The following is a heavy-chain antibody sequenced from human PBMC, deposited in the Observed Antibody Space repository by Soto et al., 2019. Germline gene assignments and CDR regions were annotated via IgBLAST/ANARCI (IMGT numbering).Heavy chain of an antibody. V-gene: IGHV4-39*01. CDR2: IHHTGTS. Sequence: QLQLQESGPGLVKPSETLSLTCTASGGSITNGSYYWGWIRQPPGKGVEWMGSIHHTGTSYNNPSLTSRVTISVDRSNNQFSLKLSSVTAAGTAVYYCVRVRMTNYGAGKLYYFDYWGQGTLVTVSS. J-gene: IGHJ4*02. CDR3: VRVRMTNYGAGKLYYFDY. CDR1: GGSITNGSYY. D-gene: IGHD1-7*01.